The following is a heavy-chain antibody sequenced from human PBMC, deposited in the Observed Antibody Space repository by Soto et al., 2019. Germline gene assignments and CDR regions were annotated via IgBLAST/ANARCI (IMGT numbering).Heavy chain of an antibody. CDR2: IIPIFGTA. CDR3: ATLTTTYYDILTGNFEGFDY. V-gene: IGHV1-69*01. CDR1: GGTFSSYA. D-gene: IGHD3-9*01. J-gene: IGHJ4*02. Sequence: QVQLVQSGAEVKKPGSSVKVSCKASGGTFSSYAISWVRQAPGQGLEWMGGIIPIFGTANYAKKFQGRVTITADESTSTAYMELSSLRSEDTAVYYCATLTTTYYDILTGNFEGFDYWGQGTLVNVS.